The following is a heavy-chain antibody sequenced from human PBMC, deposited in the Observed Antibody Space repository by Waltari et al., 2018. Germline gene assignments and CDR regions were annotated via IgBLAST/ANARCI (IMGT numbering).Heavy chain of an antibody. J-gene: IGHJ4*02. CDR3: ARGGDSSWPR. Sequence: VEAGGGVIRPGGSLRLSCEASGFTFDEYGMSWVRQGPGKGLEWIAGINWKGDKVAYGDAVRGRFIISRDNAKNLLYLQMNTVGLDDTALYYCARGGDSSWPRWGQGTLVTVSA. CDR1: GFTFDEYG. V-gene: IGHV3-20*04. D-gene: IGHD3-22*01. CDR2: INWKGDKV.